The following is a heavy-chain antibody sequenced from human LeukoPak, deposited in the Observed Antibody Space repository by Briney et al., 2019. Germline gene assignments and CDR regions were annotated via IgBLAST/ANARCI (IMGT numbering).Heavy chain of an antibody. D-gene: IGHD3-10*01. CDR2: IYYSGST. CDR3: ARGLGSYYGRIDY. V-gene: IGHV4-59*01. Sequence: SETLSLTCTVSGGSISSYYWSWIRQPPGKGLEWIGYIYYSGSTNYNPSLKSRVTISVDTSKNQFSLKLSSVTAADTAVYYCARGLGSYYGRIDYWGQGTLVTVSS. CDR1: GGSISSYY. J-gene: IGHJ4*02.